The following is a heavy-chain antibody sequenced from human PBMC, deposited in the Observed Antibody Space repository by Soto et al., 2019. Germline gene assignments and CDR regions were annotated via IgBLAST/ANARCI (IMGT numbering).Heavy chain of an antibody. J-gene: IGHJ6*02. CDR1: GGSFSGYI. V-gene: IGHV4-34*01. CDR3: ARLQGYCITTGCYGHYAMDV. CDR2: INHSGSA. Sequence: SETLSLTCDVYGGSFSGYIWTWIRQTPGKGLQWIGQINHSGSANYNPSLKSRVTISVHTSNSQFSLELSSVTAADTAVYYCARLQGYCITTGCYGHYAMDVWGQGTTVTVSS. D-gene: IGHD2-2*01.